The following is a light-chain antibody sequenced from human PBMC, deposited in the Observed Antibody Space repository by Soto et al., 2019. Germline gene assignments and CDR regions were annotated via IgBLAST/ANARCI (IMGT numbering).Light chain of an antibody. J-gene: IGKJ2*01. Sequence: DIQMTQSPSSLSLSVGDRVTITCRASQSITNYLNWYQQKPGKAPKLLVYAASSLQSGVPSRFSANGSGTDFTLTISSLQPEDFASYSCQQSDSYPYTFGQGTKLEIK. CDR2: AAS. CDR1: QSITNY. CDR3: QQSDSYPYT. V-gene: IGKV1-39*01.